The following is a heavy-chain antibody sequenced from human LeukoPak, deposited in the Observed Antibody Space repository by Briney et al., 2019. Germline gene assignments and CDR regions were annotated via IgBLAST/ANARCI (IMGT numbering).Heavy chain of an antibody. J-gene: IGHJ4*01. CDR2: ISSSSSYI. CDR1: GFTFSSYS. V-gene: IGHV3-21*04. CDR3: STDPRLLIY. D-gene: IGHD2-8*01. Sequence: RGSLRPSCAASGFTFSSYSMNWVRQAPGKGLEWVSSISSSSSYIYYADSVKGRFTISRDNAKNSLYLQMNSLRPDDTALYYCSTDPRLLIYWGHGTLVTVSS.